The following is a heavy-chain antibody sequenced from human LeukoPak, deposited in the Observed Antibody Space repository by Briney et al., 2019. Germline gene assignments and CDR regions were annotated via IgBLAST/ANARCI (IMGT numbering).Heavy chain of an antibody. CDR1: GVSISSYY. CDR2: ISYSGST. J-gene: IGHJ4*02. V-gene: IGHV4-59*01. D-gene: IGHD5-18*01. Sequence: SETLSLTCTVSGVSISSYYWSWIRQPPGKGLEWIGFISYSGSTNYNPSLKSRVTISVDTSKNQFSLKLSSVTAADTALYYCTGEVHTTMVKFPYFDYWGPGTLVTVSS. CDR3: TGEVHTTMVKFPYFDY.